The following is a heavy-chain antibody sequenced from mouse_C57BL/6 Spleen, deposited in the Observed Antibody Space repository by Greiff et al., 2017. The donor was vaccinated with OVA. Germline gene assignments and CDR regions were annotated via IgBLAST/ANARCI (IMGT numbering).Heavy chain of an antibody. Sequence: VQLQQSGPELVKPGASVKISCKASGYAFSSSWMNWVKQRPGKGLEWIGRIYPGDGDTNYNGKFKGKATLTADKSSSTAYMQLSSLTSEDSAVYFCARYTMDYWGQGTSVTVSS. V-gene: IGHV1-82*01. CDR1: GYAFSSSW. CDR2: IYPGDGDT. CDR3: ARYTMDY. J-gene: IGHJ4*01.